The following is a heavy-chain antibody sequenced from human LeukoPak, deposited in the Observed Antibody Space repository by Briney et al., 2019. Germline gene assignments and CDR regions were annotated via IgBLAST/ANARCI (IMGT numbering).Heavy chain of an antibody. CDR2: ISSSSSTI. CDR3: ARDQTSKGDAFDI. CDR1: GFIFSSYG. Sequence: GGSLRLSCAASGFIFSSYGMNWVRQAPGKGLEWVSYISSSSSTIYYADSVKGRFTISRDNAKNSLYLQMNSLRAEDTAVYYCARDQTSKGDAFDIWGQGTMVTVSS. V-gene: IGHV3-48*01. J-gene: IGHJ3*02.